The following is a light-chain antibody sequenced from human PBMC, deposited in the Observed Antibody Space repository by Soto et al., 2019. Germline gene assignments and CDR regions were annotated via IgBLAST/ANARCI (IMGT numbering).Light chain of an antibody. J-gene: IGLJ1*01. CDR1: SSDVGGYNY. CDR3: SSYSPISTYV. V-gene: IGLV2-14*03. CDR2: DVR. Sequence: QSALTQPASVSGSPGQSITISCTGTSSDVGGYNYVSWYQQHPGKAPKLMIYDVRNRPSWVSNRFSGSKSVNTASLTISWLQAEDEADYYCSSYSPISTYVFGTGTKLTVL.